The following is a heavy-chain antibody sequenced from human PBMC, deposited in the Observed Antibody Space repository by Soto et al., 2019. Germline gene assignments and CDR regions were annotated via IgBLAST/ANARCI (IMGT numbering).Heavy chain of an antibody. V-gene: IGHV6-1*01. CDR1: GDSVSSNSAA. Sequence: SQTLSLTCAISGDSVSSNSAAWNWIRQSPSRGLEWLGRTYYRSKWYNDYAVSVKSRITINPDTSKNQFSLQLNSVTPEDTAVYYCARDSSPPLAPLFQNWFDPWGQGTLVTLSS. CDR2: TYYRSKWYN. CDR3: ARDSSPPLAPLFQNWFDP. J-gene: IGHJ5*02. D-gene: IGHD2-21*01.